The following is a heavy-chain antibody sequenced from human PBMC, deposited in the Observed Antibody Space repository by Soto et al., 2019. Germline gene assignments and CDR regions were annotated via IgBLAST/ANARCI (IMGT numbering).Heavy chain of an antibody. CDR1: GGSISNYH. Sequence: QEQLQESGPRLVKPSETLSLTCSVSGGSISNYHWSWIRQPPGKGLEWIGYISYTGSTNYSPSLKSRVTILLATSKNQFSLKLSSVTAADTAVYYCARVAADAYWSGYDDYWGQGTLVTVSS. D-gene: IGHD3-3*01. CDR2: ISYTGST. CDR3: ARVAADAYWSGYDDY. J-gene: IGHJ4*02. V-gene: IGHV4-59*01.